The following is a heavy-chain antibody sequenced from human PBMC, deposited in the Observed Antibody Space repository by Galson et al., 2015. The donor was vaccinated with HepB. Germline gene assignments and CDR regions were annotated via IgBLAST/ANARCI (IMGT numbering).Heavy chain of an antibody. J-gene: IGHJ3*02. CDR2: ISAYNGNT. V-gene: IGHV1-18*01. CDR1: GYTFTSYG. CDR3: ARSIWFGDLLGSSPDALDI. D-gene: IGHD3-10*01. Sequence: SVKVSCKASGYTFTSYGISWVRQAPGQGLEWMGWISAYNGNTNYAQKLQGRVTMTTDTSTSTAYMELRSLRSDDTAVYYCARSIWFGDLLGSSPDALDIWGQGTMVTVSS.